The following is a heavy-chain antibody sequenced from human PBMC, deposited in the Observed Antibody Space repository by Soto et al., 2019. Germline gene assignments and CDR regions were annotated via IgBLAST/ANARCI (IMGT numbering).Heavy chain of an antibody. D-gene: IGHD5-18*01. J-gene: IGHJ6*02. CDR2: ISAYNGNT. CDR1: GYTFTSYG. CDR3: ARDPAAMVTYYYYGMDV. V-gene: IGHV1-18*04. Sequence: QVQLVKSGAEGKKPGASVKVSCKASGYTFTSYGISWVRQAPGQGLEWMGWISAYNGNTHYAQKFQGRVTMTTDTSTSTAYMELRSLRSDDTAVYYCARDPAAMVTYYYYGMDVWGQGTTVTVSS.